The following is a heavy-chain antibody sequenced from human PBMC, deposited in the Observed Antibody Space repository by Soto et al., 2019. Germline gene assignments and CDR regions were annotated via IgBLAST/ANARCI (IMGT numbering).Heavy chain of an antibody. J-gene: IGHJ4*02. CDR2: INPNSGNI. V-gene: IGHV1-8*01. CDR3: ARGRASGSYYLLDY. D-gene: IGHD3-10*01. Sequence: ASVKVSCKASGNAFTSYDINWVRHATGHGLEWMGWINPNSGNIGYAQQFQGRVTMTRDTAIRTAYMEVSRLRSDDTAVYYCARGRASGSYYLLDYWGQGTLVTVSS. CDR1: GNAFTSYD.